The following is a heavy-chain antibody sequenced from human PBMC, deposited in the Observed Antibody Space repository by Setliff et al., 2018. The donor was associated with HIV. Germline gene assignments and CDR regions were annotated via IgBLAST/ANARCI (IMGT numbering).Heavy chain of an antibody. J-gene: IGHJ4*02. V-gene: IGHV3-74*03. D-gene: IGHD5-18*01. CDR2: LHGDGTAT. CDR1: GFTFTNYW. CDR3: ARGGRYSFDPLEY. Sequence: SLRLSCVTSGFTFTNYWMFWVRQGPGRELVWVSRLHGDGTATTYADSVRGRFTASRDSAKNTLYLQMNRLRAEDTAIYYCARGGRYSFDPLEYWGQGVLVTVSS.